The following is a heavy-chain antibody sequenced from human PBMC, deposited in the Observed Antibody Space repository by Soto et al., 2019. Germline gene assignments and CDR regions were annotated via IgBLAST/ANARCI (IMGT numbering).Heavy chain of an antibody. CDR3: ARDPSPHLPAYDFWSGYYTGYFDY. CDR2: ISGSGGST. V-gene: IGHV3-23*01. Sequence: VGSLRLSCAASGFTFSSYAMSWVRQAPGKGLEWVSAISGSGGSTYYADSVKGRFTISRDNSKNTLYLQMNSLRAEDTAVYYCARDPSPHLPAYDFWSGYYTGYFDYWGQGTLVTVSS. J-gene: IGHJ4*02. CDR1: GFTFSSYA. D-gene: IGHD3-3*01.